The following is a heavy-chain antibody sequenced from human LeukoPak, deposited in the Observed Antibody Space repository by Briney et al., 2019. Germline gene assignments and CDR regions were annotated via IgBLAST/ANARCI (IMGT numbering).Heavy chain of an antibody. CDR1: GFTFSSYW. Sequence: GGSLRLSCAASGFTFSSYWMHWVRQVPGKGLVWVSRINNDGSSLSYADSVKGRFTISRDNAKNTLYLQMNSLRAEDTAVYYCARGVTTIYYMDVWGKGTTVTV. D-gene: IGHD4-17*01. J-gene: IGHJ6*03. CDR3: ARGVTTIYYMDV. V-gene: IGHV3-74*01. CDR2: INNDGSSL.